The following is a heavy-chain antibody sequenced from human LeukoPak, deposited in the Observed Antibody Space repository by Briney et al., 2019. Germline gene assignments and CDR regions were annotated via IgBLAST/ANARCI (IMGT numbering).Heavy chain of an antibody. CDR2: INPNSGDT. Sequence: ASVKVSCKASGYTFTGYFIHWVRQAPGQGLEGMGWINPNSGDTNYAQNFQGRVTMTRDTSISTAYMELSRLRSDDTAVYYCARNGVVLRWELYYPTPYYFDYWGQGTLVTVSS. J-gene: IGHJ4*02. D-gene: IGHD1-26*01. V-gene: IGHV1-2*02. CDR3: ARNGVVLRWELYYPTPYYFDY. CDR1: GYTFTGYF.